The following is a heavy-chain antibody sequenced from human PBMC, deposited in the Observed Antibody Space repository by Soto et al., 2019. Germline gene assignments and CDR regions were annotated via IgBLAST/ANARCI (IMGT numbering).Heavy chain of an antibody. V-gene: IGHV3-23*01. CDR3: ARGPPTLPYYYYGMDV. CDR2: SSGSGAET. CDR1: GFTVGSYA. D-gene: IGHD1-26*01. Sequence: GESLKISCAASGFTVGSYAMTWVRQAPGKGLEWVSGSSGSGAETYYADSVKGRFTVSRENAKNSLYLQMNSLRAEDTAVYYCARGPPTLPYYYYGMDVWGQGTTVTVSS. J-gene: IGHJ6*02.